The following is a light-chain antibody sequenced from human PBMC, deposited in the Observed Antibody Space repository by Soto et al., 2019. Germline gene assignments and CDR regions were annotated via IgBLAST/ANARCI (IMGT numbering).Light chain of an antibody. J-gene: IGKJ4*01. Sequence: VMRQSPATLSVSPGERATLSCRASQSVSSNLAWYQRKPGQAPRLLIYGASTRATGIPARFSGSGSGTEFPLPISSLQSEDFAVYYCQQYNNWPPLTFGGGTKVEIK. CDR2: GAS. CDR1: QSVSSN. V-gene: IGKV3-15*01. CDR3: QQYNNWPPLT.